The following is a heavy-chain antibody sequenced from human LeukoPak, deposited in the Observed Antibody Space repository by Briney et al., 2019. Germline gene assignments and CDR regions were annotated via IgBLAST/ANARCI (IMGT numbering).Heavy chain of an antibody. J-gene: IGHJ4*02. CDR2: ISPGSGYT. D-gene: IGHD6-25*01. CDR1: GYTFTNYD. Sequence: ASVKVSCKTSGYTFTNYDINWAPQATGQGLEWLGWISPGSGYTGYAQKFQGRVTMTRDISITTAYVELSSLRSEDTAVYYCARGVEAGVDYWGQGTLVTVPS. V-gene: IGHV1-8*02. CDR3: ARGVEAGVDY.